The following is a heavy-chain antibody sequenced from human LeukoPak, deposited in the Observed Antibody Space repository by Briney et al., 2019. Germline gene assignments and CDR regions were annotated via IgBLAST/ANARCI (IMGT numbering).Heavy chain of an antibody. CDR3: AREGSLSYFDY. CDR1: GGSISSGGYS. J-gene: IGHJ4*02. D-gene: IGHD2-15*01. Sequence: PSQTLSLTCAVSGGSISSGGYSWSWIRQPPGKGLEWIGRIYTSGSTNYNPALKSRVTISVDTSKNQFSLKLSSVTAADTAVHYCAREGSLSYFDYWGQGTLVTVSS. V-gene: IGHV4-61*02. CDR2: IYTSGST.